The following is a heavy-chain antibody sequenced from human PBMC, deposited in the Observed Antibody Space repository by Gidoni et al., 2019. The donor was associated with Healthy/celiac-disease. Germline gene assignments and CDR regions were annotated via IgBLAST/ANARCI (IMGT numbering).Heavy chain of an antibody. Sequence: GRPSRSYDSRCGRQAPAQGLEWMGGIIPIFGTANYAQKFQGRVTITADKSTSTAYMELSSLRSEDTAVYYCASLRFRGRGDYWGQGTLVTVSS. CDR3: ASLRFRGRGDY. CDR1: GRPSRSYD. D-gene: IGHD3-3*01. V-gene: IGHV1-69*06. CDR2: IIPIFGTA. J-gene: IGHJ4*02.